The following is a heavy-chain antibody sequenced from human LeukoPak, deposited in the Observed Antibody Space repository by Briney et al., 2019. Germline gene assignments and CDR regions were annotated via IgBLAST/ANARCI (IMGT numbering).Heavy chain of an antibody. CDR1: GFTFSSYA. D-gene: IGHD6-6*01. CDR3: AKDYASIVDRAGFDP. Sequence: GGSLRLSCAASGFTFSSYAMSWVRQAPGKGLEWVSGISGSGGSTYYADSVKGRFTISRDNSKNTLYLQMYSLRAEDTAVYYCAKDYASIVDRAGFDPWGQGTLVTVSS. V-gene: IGHV3-23*01. J-gene: IGHJ5*02. CDR2: ISGSGGST.